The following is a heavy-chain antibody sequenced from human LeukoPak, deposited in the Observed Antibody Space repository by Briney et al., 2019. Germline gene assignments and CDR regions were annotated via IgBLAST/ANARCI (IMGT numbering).Heavy chain of an antibody. CDR3: TTDEDRNYARKDV. CDR2: INSDGSSI. J-gene: IGHJ6*02. CDR1: GFTFSSHW. V-gene: IGHV3-74*01. D-gene: IGHD1-14*01. Sequence: GGSLRLSCAASGFTFSSHWMHWVRQAPGKGLVWVSRINSDGSSISYADSVKGRFTISRDNAKNTLYLQMNSLRAEDTAVYYCTTDEDRNYARKDVWGQGATVIVSS.